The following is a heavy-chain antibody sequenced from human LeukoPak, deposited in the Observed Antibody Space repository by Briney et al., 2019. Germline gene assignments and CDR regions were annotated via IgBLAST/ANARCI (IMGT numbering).Heavy chain of an antibody. V-gene: IGHV3-20*04. Sequence: GGSLRLSCAASGFTFDDYGMSWVRQAPGKGLEWVSGINWNGGSTGYVDSVRGRFTISRDNAKKSPYLQMNSLRAEDTALYYCARGPHSGSYFGTDYWGQGTLVTVSS. J-gene: IGHJ4*02. CDR2: INWNGGST. CDR3: ARGPHSGSYFGTDY. D-gene: IGHD1-26*01. CDR1: GFTFDDYG.